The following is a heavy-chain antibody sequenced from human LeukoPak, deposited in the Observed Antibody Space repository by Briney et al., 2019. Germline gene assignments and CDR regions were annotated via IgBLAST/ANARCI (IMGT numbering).Heavy chain of an antibody. CDR3: AKDVIRELLKGIYYYFYGMDV. D-gene: IGHD1-26*01. V-gene: IGHV3-23*01. CDR1: GFTFSSYA. Sequence: PGGSLRLSCAASGFTFSSYAMSWVRQAPGKGLEWVSALSGSGGTTYYADSVKGRFTISRDNSKNTLYLQMNSLRAEDTAVYYCAKDVIRELLKGIYYYFYGMDVWGQGTTVTVSS. J-gene: IGHJ6*02. CDR2: LSGSGGTT.